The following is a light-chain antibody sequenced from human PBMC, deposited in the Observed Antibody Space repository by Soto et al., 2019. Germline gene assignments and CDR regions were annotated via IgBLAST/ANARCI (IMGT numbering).Light chain of an antibody. CDR2: DTY. V-gene: IGKV3-11*01. Sequence: EIVLTQSPATLSSSPGERATLSCMASQTVSNKLAWYQHKPGQSPRLLIYDTYNRATGITARFSGSGSGTDFTLTISSLQPDDFATYYCQQYKSYPWTVGPGTQVEIK. CDR1: QTVSNK. CDR3: QQYKSYPWT. J-gene: IGKJ1*01.